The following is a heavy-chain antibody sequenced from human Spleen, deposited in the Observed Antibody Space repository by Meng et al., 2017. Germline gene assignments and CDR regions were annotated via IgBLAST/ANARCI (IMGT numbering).Heavy chain of an antibody. Sequence: QLQLQESGSGLVKPLETLSLTCAVSGGSISSAANSWSWIRQPPGKGLEWIGTIYYNGRTYYSPSLKSRLTMSVDTSKNQFSLKLTSVTAADTAVYYCARVSPQFDPWGQGTLVTVSS. V-gene: IGHV4-30-2*05. CDR3: ARVSPQFDP. CDR2: IYYNGRT. J-gene: IGHJ5*02. CDR1: GGSISSAANS.